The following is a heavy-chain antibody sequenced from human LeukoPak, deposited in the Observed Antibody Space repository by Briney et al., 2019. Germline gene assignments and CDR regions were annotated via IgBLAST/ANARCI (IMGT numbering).Heavy chain of an antibody. V-gene: IGHV3-53*01. CDR1: GFTVSSDY. D-gene: IGHD4-17*01. Sequence: GSLRLSCAASGFTVSSDYMSWVRQAPGKGLEWVSVIYSGGTTYYADSVKGRFTISRDNSNNTLYLQMNSLRAEDTAVYYCARGPVTKFEIWGQGTILTVSS. CDR3: ARGPVTKFEI. J-gene: IGHJ3*02. CDR2: IYSGGTT.